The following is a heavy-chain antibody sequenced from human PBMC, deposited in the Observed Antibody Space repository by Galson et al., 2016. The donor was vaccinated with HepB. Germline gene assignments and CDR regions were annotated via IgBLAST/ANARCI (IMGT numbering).Heavy chain of an antibody. CDR1: GYSFSSYG. CDR3: ARDGLRFLEWLRDGMDV. J-gene: IGHJ6*02. CDR2: ISTFNGYT. D-gene: IGHD3-3*01. V-gene: IGHV1-18*01. Sequence: SVKVSCKASGYSFSSYGISWVRQAPGQGLVWLGWISTFNGYTKYAQKLQGRVTMTTDTSTSTAYMELRNLRSDDTAVYYCARDGLRFLEWLRDGMDVWGQGTTVTVSS.